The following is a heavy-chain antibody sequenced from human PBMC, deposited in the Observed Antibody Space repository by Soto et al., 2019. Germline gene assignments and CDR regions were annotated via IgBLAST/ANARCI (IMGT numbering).Heavy chain of an antibody. J-gene: IGHJ6*02. CDR1: GGSISSSSYY. CDR2: IYYSGST. Sequence: QLQLQESGPGLVKPSETLSLTCTVSGGSISSSSYYWGWIRQPPGKGLEWIGSIYYSGSTYYNPSLKSRVTISVDTSKNQFSLKLSSVTAADTAVYYCARHLPSPTHYYYYYGMDVWGQGTTVTVSS. CDR3: ARHLPSPTHYYYYYGMDV. V-gene: IGHV4-39*01. D-gene: IGHD6-6*01.